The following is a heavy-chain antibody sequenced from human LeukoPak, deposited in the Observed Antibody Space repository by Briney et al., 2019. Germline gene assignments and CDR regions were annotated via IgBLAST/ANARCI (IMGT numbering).Heavy chain of an antibody. J-gene: IGHJ4*02. D-gene: IGHD3-9*01. V-gene: IGHV3-11*01. CDR3: ARGHWELQY. CDR2: ISRDSDAQ. Sequence: GGSLRLSCATSGLTFSDYYMSWVRQAPGKGLEWISYISRDSDAQFYADSVKGRFTISRDNAESLLYLQMNSLRAEDTAVYYCARGHWELQYWGQGVLVTVSS. CDR1: GLTFSDYY.